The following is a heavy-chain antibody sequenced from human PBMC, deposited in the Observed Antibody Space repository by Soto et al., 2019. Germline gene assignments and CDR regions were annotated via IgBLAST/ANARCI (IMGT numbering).Heavy chain of an antibody. V-gene: IGHV4-30-2*02. Sequence: PSETLSLTCAVSGGSISSGGYSWSWIRQPPGKGLEWIGYIYHSGSTYYNPVRKSGVTISVERSENKFFLKRRAVTAADIAVYFWASYGSGSYPRFDPWGQGTLVTVSS. CDR1: GGSISSGGYS. CDR3: ASYGSGSYPRFDP. D-gene: IGHD3-10*01. J-gene: IGHJ5*02. CDR2: IYHSGST.